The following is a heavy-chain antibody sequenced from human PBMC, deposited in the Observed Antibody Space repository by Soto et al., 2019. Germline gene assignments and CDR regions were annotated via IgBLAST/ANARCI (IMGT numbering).Heavy chain of an antibody. V-gene: IGHV4-59*01. J-gene: IGHJ4*02. D-gene: IGHD5-18*01. CDR3: ARDHPHSYGVYYFDY. CDR1: GGSIIDYD. Sequence: SETMSLTCTVSGGSIIDYDWHWIRQSPGKGLEWIGYIYSSGSTHYNPSLQNRVTISIDTSKNQVSLKVNSVTAADTAVYYCARDHPHSYGVYYFDYWGQGTPVTVPQ. CDR2: IYSSGST.